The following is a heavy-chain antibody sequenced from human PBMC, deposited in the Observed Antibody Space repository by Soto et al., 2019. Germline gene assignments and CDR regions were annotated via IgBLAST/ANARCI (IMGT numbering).Heavy chain of an antibody. J-gene: IGHJ4*02. V-gene: IGHV4-59*08. CDR1: GGSISSYC. D-gene: IGHD6-19*01. CDR3: ARSPRYSSGWSLYFDY. Sequence: PSETLSLTCTVSGGSISSYCWSWIRQPPGKGLEWIGYIYYSGSTNYNPSLKSRVTISVDTSKNQFSLKLSSVTAADTAVYYCARSPRYSSGWSLYFDYWGQGTLVTVSS. CDR2: IYYSGST.